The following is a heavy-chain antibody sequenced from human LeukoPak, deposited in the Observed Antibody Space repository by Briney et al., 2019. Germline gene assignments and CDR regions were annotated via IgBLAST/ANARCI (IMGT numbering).Heavy chain of an antibody. D-gene: IGHD3-22*01. CDR3: ARNYDSSGIDY. CDR2: IWYDGSNK. Sequence: PGGSLRLSCAASGFTFSSYGLHWVRQAPGKGLEWVAVIWYDGSNKYYADSVKGRFTISRDNSKNTLYLQMNSLRAEDTAVYYCARNYDSSGIDYWGQGTLVTVSS. J-gene: IGHJ4*02. CDR1: GFTFSSYG. V-gene: IGHV3-33*01.